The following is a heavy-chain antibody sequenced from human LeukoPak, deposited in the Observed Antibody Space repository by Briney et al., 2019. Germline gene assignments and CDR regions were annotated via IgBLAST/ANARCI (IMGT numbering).Heavy chain of an antibody. D-gene: IGHD3-9*01. CDR1: GGSISGYY. Sequence: PSETLSLTCAVYGGSISGYYWSWIRQPPGKGLEWIGEINHSGTTNHNPSLKSRVTISVDTSKNQFSLKLSSVTAADTAVYYCARGTGYYRALNWFDPWGQGTLVTVSS. J-gene: IGHJ5*02. CDR2: INHSGTT. V-gene: IGHV4-34*01. CDR3: ARGTGYYRALNWFDP.